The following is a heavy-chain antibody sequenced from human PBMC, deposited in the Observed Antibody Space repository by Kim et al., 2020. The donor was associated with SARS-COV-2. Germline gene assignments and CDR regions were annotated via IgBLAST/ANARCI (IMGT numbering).Heavy chain of an antibody. V-gene: IGHV3-7*03. D-gene: IGHD5-18*01. J-gene: IGHJ4*02. CDR2: IRKDGSEI. CDR3: ACLDTAKKWGFSH. CDR1: GFGSRNHW. Sequence: GGSLRLSCAASGFGSRNHWLSWVRQSPGKGLEWVSMIRKDGSEIYYVDSVKGRFTISRDNAKSSMFLQMNSLTADDTAVYYCACLDTAKKWGFSHWGQGTRVTVSS.